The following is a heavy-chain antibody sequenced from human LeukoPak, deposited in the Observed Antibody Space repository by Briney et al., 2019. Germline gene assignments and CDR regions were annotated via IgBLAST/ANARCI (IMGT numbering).Heavy chain of an antibody. CDR2: ISWNSGSI. CDR1: GFTFDDYA. CDR3: AKDRGPYGSGSYSIDLDY. Sequence: PGGSLRLSCAASGFTFDDYAMHWVRQAPGRGLEWVSGISWNSGSIGYADSVKGRFTISRDNAKNSLYLQMNSLRAEDTALYYCAKDRGPYGSGSYSIDLDYWGQGTLVTVSS. D-gene: IGHD3-10*01. V-gene: IGHV3-9*01. J-gene: IGHJ4*02.